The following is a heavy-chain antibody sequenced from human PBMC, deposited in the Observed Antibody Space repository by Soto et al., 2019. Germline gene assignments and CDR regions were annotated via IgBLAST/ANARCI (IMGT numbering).Heavy chain of an antibody. CDR2: ISSSGSTI. J-gene: IGHJ6*02. D-gene: IGHD2-15*01. V-gene: IGHV3-48*03. CDR1: GFTFSSYE. CDR3: ARVPIVVVVAATLGMDV. Sequence: EVQLVESGGGLVQPGGSLRLSCAASGFTFSSYEMNWVRQAPGKGLEWVSYISSSGSTIYYADSVKGRFTISRDNAKNSLYLQMNSLRAEDTAVYYCARVPIVVVVAATLGMDVWGQGTTVTVSS.